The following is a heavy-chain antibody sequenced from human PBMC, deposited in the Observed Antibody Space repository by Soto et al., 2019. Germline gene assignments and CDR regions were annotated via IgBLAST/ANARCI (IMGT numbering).Heavy chain of an antibody. Sequence: PSETLSLTCAVYGGSFSGYYWSWIRQPPGKGLEWIGEINHSGSTNYNPFLKSRVTISVDTSKNQFSLKLSSVTAADTAVYYCARQNDFWSGYYRRYNWFDPWGQGTLVTVSS. CDR1: GGSFSGYY. D-gene: IGHD3-3*01. J-gene: IGHJ5*02. CDR2: INHSGST. CDR3: ARQNDFWSGYYRRYNWFDP. V-gene: IGHV4-34*01.